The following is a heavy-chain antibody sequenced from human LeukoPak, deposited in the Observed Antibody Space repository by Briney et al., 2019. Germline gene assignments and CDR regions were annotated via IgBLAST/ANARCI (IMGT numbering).Heavy chain of an antibody. CDR2: INHSGST. J-gene: IGHJ3*02. CDR1: GGSFSGYY. Sequence: SETLSLTCAVYGGSFSGYYWSWIRQPPGKGLEWIGEINHSGSTNYNPSLKSRVTISVDTSKDEFSLNLSSVTAADTAVYYCARHPPLVRGSVESAFDIWGQGTMVTVSS. D-gene: IGHD3-10*01. V-gene: IGHV4-34*01. CDR3: ARHPPLVRGSVESAFDI.